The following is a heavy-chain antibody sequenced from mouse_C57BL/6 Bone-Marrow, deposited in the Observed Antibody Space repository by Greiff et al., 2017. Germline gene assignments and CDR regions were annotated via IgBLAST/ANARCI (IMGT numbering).Heavy chain of an antibody. D-gene: IGHD1-1*01. CDR2: IDPSDSYT. Sequence: VQLQQPGAELVMPGASVKLSCKASGYTFTSYWMHWVKQRPGQGLEWIGEIDPSDSYTNYNQKFKGKSTLTVDKSSSTAYMQLSSLTSEDSAVYYCARSTVVATAYGGQGTMLTVSA. CDR1: GYTFTSYW. CDR3: ARSTVVATAY. J-gene: IGHJ2*01. V-gene: IGHV1-69*01.